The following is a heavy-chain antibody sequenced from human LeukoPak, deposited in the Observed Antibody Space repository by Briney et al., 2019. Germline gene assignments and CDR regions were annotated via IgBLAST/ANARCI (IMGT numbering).Heavy chain of an antibody. D-gene: IGHD2-15*01. V-gene: IGHV3-7*03. CDR3: AGAVVVSPAGPYSWFDP. Sequence: PGGSLRLSCAAAGFTFSNIWMGWDRQAPGRGLEWVADISPGGDGGRYVDSVKGRFSISRDNGKNSLYLQMTALRVEDTAIYYCAGAVVVSPAGPYSWFDPWGQGTLVTVSS. CDR1: GFTFSNIW. J-gene: IGHJ5*02. CDR2: ISPGGDGG.